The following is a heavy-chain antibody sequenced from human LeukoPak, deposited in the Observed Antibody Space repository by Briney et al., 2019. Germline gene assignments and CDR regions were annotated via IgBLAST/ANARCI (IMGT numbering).Heavy chain of an antibody. D-gene: IGHD6-13*01. J-gene: IGHJ6*02. CDR1: GGSISSYY. CDR2: IYYSGST. Sequence: SETLSLTCTVSGGSISSYYWSWIRQPPGKGLEWTGYIYYSGSTNYNPSLKSRVTISVDTSKNQFSLKLSSVTAADTAVYYCARQVGSSSLDVWGQGTTVTVSS. V-gene: IGHV4-59*08. CDR3: ARQVGSSSLDV.